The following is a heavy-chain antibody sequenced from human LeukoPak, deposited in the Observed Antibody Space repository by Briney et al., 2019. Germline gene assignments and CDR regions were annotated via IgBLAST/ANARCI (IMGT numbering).Heavy chain of an antibody. D-gene: IGHD5-18*01. V-gene: IGHV3-7*01. CDR2: IKQDGSEK. CDR3: ARDLFSYGRGFDY. CDR1: GFTFSTFW. J-gene: IGHJ4*02. Sequence: GGSLRLSRTASGFTFSTFWMSWVRQAPGKGLEWVANIKQDGSEKYYVDSVKGRFTISRDNAKKSLYLQMNSLRVEDTAVYYCARDLFSYGRGFDYWGQGTLVSVSS.